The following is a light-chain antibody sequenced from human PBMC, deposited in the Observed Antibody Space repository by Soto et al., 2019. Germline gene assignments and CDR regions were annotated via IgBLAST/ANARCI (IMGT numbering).Light chain of an antibody. Sequence: DIQMTQSPSSLSASVGDRVTITCRASQSINSYLNWYQQKPGKAPKLLIYGASNLQSGVPSRFSGSGSGTDFTLTISSLQPEDFATYYCQQSSNRPYTFGQGTKLEIK. CDR2: GAS. CDR3: QQSSNRPYT. V-gene: IGKV1-39*01. J-gene: IGKJ2*01. CDR1: QSINSY.